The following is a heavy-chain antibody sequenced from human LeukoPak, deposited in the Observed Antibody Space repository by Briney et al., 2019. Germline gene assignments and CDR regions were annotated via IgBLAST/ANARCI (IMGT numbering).Heavy chain of an antibody. V-gene: IGHV3-7*01. Sequence: GSLRLSCAASGFPFSSYWMSWVRQAPGKGLEWVANIKQDGSEKYYVDSVKGRFTISRDNAKNSLYLQVNSLRAEDTAVYYCARNQRRLDYWGQGTLVTVSS. D-gene: IGHD1-14*01. CDR3: ARNQRRLDY. J-gene: IGHJ4*02. CDR2: IKQDGSEK. CDR1: GFPFSSYW.